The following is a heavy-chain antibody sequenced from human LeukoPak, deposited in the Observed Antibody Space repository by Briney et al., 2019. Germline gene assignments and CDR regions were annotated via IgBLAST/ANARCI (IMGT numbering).Heavy chain of an antibody. V-gene: IGHV4-34*01. J-gene: IGHJ3*02. D-gene: IGHD3-10*01. Sequence: SEILSLTCAVYGGSFSGYYWSWIRQPPGKGLEWIGEINHSGSTNYNPSLKSRVTISLDTSRNQFSLKLNSVTAADTAVYYCAKSNGYGLIDIWGQGTMVTVSS. CDR3: AKSNGYGLIDI. CDR1: GGSFSGYY. CDR2: INHSGST.